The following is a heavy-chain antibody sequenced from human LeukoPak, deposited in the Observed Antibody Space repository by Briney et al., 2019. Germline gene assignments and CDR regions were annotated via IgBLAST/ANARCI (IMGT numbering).Heavy chain of an antibody. V-gene: IGHV1-24*01. Sequence: ASVNVSCKVSGYTLTELSMHWVRQAPGKGLEWMGGFDPEDGETIYAQKFQGRVTMTEDTSTDTAYMELSSLRSEDTAVYYCATGSVYCSSTSCNFDYWGQGTLVTVSS. J-gene: IGHJ4*02. CDR1: GYTLTELS. CDR3: ATGSVYCSSTSCNFDY. D-gene: IGHD2-2*01. CDR2: FDPEDGET.